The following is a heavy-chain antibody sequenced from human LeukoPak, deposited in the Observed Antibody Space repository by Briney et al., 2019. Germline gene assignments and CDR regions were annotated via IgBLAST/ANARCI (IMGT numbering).Heavy chain of an antibody. Sequence: SGPTLAKPTQTHTPTCTMSWISLSNSGVGVCWIRQPPGKALEWLALLNRGGDERYSPSLKNRLSITRDTSKSQVVLTMTNMDPVDTATFYCAHRRTGGYCSRTSCSDNWFEPWGQGTLVTVSS. J-gene: IGHJ5*02. V-gene: IGHV2-5*02. D-gene: IGHD2-2*01. CDR1: WISLSNSGVG. CDR3: AHRRTGGYCSRTSCSDNWFEP. CDR2: LNRGGDE.